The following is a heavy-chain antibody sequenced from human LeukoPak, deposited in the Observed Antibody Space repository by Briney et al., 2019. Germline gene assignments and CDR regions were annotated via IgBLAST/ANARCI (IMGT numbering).Heavy chain of an antibody. CDR2: FDPEDGET. CDR1: GYTLTELS. J-gene: IGHJ4*02. D-gene: IGHD3-10*01. Sequence: ASVKVSCKVSGYTLTELSMHWVRQAPGKGLERMGGFDPEDGETIYAQKFQGRVTMTEDTSTDTAYMELSSLRSEDTAVYYCATLESITMVRGVPPRDYWGQGTLVTVSS. V-gene: IGHV1-24*01. CDR3: ATLESITMVRGVPPRDY.